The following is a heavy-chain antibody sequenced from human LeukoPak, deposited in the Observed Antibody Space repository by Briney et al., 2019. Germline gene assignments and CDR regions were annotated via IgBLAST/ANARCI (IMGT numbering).Heavy chain of an antibody. CDR2: IWYDGSNK. Sequence: GRPLRLSCAASGFTFSSYGMHWVRQAPGKGLEWVAVIWYDGSNKYYADSVKGRFTISRDNSKNTLYLQMNSLRAEDTAVYYCARGSPYYDILTGLDYWGQGTLVTVSS. V-gene: IGHV3-33*01. CDR1: GFTFSSYG. CDR3: ARGSPYYDILTGLDY. D-gene: IGHD3-9*01. J-gene: IGHJ4*02.